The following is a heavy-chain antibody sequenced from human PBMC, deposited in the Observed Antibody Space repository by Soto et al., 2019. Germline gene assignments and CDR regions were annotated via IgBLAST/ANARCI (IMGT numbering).Heavy chain of an antibody. J-gene: IGHJ1*01. V-gene: IGHV3-30-3*01. Sequence: PGGSLRLSCAASGFTFSSYAMTWVRQAPGRGLEWVALISDDESNKAYADSVKGRFTISRDISKNTLYLQMDSLGGEDTAVYYCAREDESSGHAGTFYHWGQGALVTVSS. CDR1: GFTFSSYA. D-gene: IGHD3-22*01. CDR2: ISDDESNK. CDR3: AREDESSGHAGTFYH.